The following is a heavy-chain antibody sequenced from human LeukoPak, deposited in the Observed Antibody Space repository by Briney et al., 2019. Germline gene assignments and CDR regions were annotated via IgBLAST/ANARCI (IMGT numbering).Heavy chain of an antibody. V-gene: IGHV3-74*01. J-gene: IGHJ3*02. D-gene: IGHD6-19*01. CDR3: ARGRSSGWYDAFDI. CDR1: GFSFSKYW. Sequence: GGSLRLSCAASGFSFSKYWMHWVRQTPGEGLVWVARIKEDGTYTSYADSVKGRFTISRDNARNTVFLQMNSLRAEDTAVYYCARGRSSGWYDAFDIWGQGTMVTVSS. CDR2: IKEDGTYT.